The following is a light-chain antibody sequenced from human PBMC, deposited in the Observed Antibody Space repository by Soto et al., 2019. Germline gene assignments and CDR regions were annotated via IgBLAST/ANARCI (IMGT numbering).Light chain of an antibody. CDR2: GAS. Sequence: EIVMTQSPATLSVSPWERATLSCRASQNIISNLAWYQQKSGRAPRLLIYGASTRATGIPARFSGSGSGTEFTLTISSLQSEDFEVYYCQQYNNWPITFGQGTRLEIK. CDR1: QNIISN. J-gene: IGKJ5*01. V-gene: IGKV3-15*01. CDR3: QQYNNWPIT.